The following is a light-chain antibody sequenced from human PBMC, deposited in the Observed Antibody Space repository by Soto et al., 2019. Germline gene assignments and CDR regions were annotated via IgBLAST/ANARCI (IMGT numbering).Light chain of an antibody. CDR2: AAS. Sequence: DIQMTQSPSSVSASVGDRVTITCRASQGISSWLGWYQQKPGKAPKLLIYAASSLQSGVPSRFSGSGSGTDFTLTISSLQPEDFATYYCQQANSFRPNFGQGTLLEIK. CDR3: QQANSFRPN. J-gene: IGKJ5*01. CDR1: QGISSW. V-gene: IGKV1D-12*01.